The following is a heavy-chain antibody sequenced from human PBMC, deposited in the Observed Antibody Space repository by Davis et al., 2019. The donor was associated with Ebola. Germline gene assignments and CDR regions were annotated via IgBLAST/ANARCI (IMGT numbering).Heavy chain of an antibody. CDR2: INHSGST. J-gene: IGHJ4*02. CDR1: GGSVSSGSYY. D-gene: IGHD5-18*01. Sequence: SETLSLTCTVSGGSVSSGSYYWSWIRQPPGKGLEWIGEINHSGSTNYNPSLKSRVTISVDTSKNQFSLKLSSVTAADTAVYYCARGRRYSYGPPRYWGQGTLVTVSS. V-gene: IGHV4-39*07. CDR3: ARGRRYSYGPPRY.